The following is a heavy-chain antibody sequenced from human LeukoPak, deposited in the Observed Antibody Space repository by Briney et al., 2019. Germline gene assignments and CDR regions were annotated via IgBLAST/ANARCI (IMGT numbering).Heavy chain of an antibody. CDR1: GGTFSSYA. J-gene: IGHJ6*02. CDR2: IIPILGIA. Sequence: GASVKVSCKASGGTFSSYAISWVRQAPGQGLEWMGRIIPILGIANYAQKFQGRVTITADKSTSTAYMELSSLRSEDTAVYYCAQNDILTGYWGAVGMDVWGQGTTVIVSS. CDR3: AQNDILTGYWGAVGMDV. V-gene: IGHV1-69*04. D-gene: IGHD3-9*01.